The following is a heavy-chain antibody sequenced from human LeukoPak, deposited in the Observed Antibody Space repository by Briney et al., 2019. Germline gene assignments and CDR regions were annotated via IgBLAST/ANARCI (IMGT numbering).Heavy chain of an antibody. CDR3: AKVQARGADFDY. CDR1: GFTFDDYA. D-gene: IGHD1-26*01. V-gene: IGHV3-43*02. Sequence: GGSLRLSCAASGFTFDDYAMHWVRQAPGKGLEWVSLIGGDGGSTYYADSVKGRFTISRDNSKNSLYLQMNSLRTEDTALYYCAKVQARGADFDYWGQGTLVTVSS. J-gene: IGHJ4*02. CDR2: IGGDGGST.